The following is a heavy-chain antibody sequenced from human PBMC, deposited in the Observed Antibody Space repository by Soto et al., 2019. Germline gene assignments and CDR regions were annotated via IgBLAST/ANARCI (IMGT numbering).Heavy chain of an antibody. V-gene: IGHV3-30*03. D-gene: IGHD4-17*01. CDR1: GFTFSSYG. Sequence: PGGSLRLSCAASGFTFSSYGMHWVRQAPGKGLEWVAVISYDGSNKYYADSVKGRFTISRDNSKNTLYLQMNSLRAEDTAVYYCARAPADYGDYDVGFDYWGQGTLVTVSS. CDR2: ISYDGSNK. CDR3: ARAPADYGDYDVGFDY. J-gene: IGHJ4*02.